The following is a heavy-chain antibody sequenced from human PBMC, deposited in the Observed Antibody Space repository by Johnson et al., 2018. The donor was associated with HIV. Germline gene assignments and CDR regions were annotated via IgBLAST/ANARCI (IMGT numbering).Heavy chain of an antibody. Sequence: VQLVESGGGLVQPGGSLRLSCAASGLIFSRSWMHWVRQAPGKGLVWVSRSNSDGSITNYADSVKGRFPISRDKAKKTLHLQMNSLRAEDTVVYYWTREWGMITFGGVIPRNAFDIWGQGTMVTVSS. V-gene: IGHV3-74*01. CDR2: SNSDGSIT. CDR3: TREWGMITFGGVIPRNAFDI. J-gene: IGHJ3*02. D-gene: IGHD3-16*01. CDR1: GLIFSRSW.